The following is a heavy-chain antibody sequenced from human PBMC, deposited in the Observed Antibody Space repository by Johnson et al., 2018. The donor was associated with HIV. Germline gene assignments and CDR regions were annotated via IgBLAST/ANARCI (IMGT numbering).Heavy chain of an antibody. V-gene: IGHV3-7*01. D-gene: IGHD3-16*01. J-gene: IGHJ3*02. CDR3: ARDTLGDFGWGSYDAFDI. CDR1: GFTFSSYW. Sequence: VQLVESGGGLVQPGGSLRLSCAASGFTFSSYWMSWVRQAPGKGLEWVANMKQDGSEKYYVDSVKGRFTISRDNTKNSLYLQMNSLRAEDTAVYFCARDTLGDFGWGSYDAFDIWGQGTMVTVSS. CDR2: MKQDGSEK.